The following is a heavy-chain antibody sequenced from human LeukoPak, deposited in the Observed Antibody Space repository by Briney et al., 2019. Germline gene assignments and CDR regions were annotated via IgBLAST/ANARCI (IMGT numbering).Heavy chain of an antibody. V-gene: IGHV1-46*01. Sequence: ASVKVSCKASGYTFTSYYMHWVRQAPGQGLEWMGIINPSGGSTSYAQKFQGRVTMTRDTSTSTVYMEMSSLRSEDTAVYYCAKDRYCSGGSCYPNWFDPWGQGTLVTVSS. CDR1: GYTFTSYY. CDR2: INPSGGST. D-gene: IGHD2-15*01. J-gene: IGHJ5*02. CDR3: AKDRYCSGGSCYPNWFDP.